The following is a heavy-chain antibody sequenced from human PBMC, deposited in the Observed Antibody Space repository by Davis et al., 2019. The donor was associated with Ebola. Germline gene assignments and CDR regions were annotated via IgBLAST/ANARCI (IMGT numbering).Heavy chain of an antibody. CDR1: GFTFSSYW. Sequence: GESLKISCAASGFTFSSYWMSWVRQAPGKGLEWVANIKQDGSEKYYVDSVKGRFTISRDNAKNSLYLQMNSLRAEDTAVYYCARVNYDFWSGYFNYWGQGTLVTVSS. J-gene: IGHJ4*02. CDR2: IKQDGSEK. CDR3: ARVNYDFWSGYFNY. D-gene: IGHD3-3*01. V-gene: IGHV3-7*01.